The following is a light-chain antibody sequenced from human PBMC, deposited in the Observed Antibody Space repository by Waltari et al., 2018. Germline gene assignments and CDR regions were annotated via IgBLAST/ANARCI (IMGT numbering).Light chain of an antibody. J-gene: IGKJ2*01. Sequence: DIQMTQSPSTLSASVGDRVTITCRASQSISDRLAWYQQKPGKAPKLLVYRASSLESGVPSRFSGSGSGTEFTLTISSLQPDDFATYYCQQYDNDFNNFGQGTKLEIK. CDR1: QSISDR. V-gene: IGKV1-5*03. CDR3: QQYDNDFNN. CDR2: RAS.